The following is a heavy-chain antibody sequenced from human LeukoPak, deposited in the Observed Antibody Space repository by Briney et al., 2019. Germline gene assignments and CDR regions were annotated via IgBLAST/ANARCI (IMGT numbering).Heavy chain of an antibody. Sequence: PGGSLRLSCSASGFTFTSNGMHWVRQAPGKGLEYVSGITSDGSSTFYGDSVKGRFTISRDNSKNTLYLQMSSLRPEDTAVYYCVKLARAAGGDGDYWGQGTLVTVSS. CDR1: GFTFTSNG. V-gene: IGHV3-64D*09. CDR3: VKLARAAGGDGDY. J-gene: IGHJ4*02. D-gene: IGHD6-13*01. CDR2: ITSDGSST.